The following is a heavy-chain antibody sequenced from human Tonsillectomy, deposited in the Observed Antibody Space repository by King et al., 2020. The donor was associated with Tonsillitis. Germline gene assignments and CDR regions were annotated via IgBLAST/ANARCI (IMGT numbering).Heavy chain of an antibody. D-gene: IGHD4-17*01. CDR2: ISYDGTNK. V-gene: IGHV3-30*03. Sequence: VQLVESGGGVVQPGASLRLSCAASGFTFRAYGMHWVRQAPGQGLEWGAVISYDGTNKYYADSVKGRFTISRDNSKNTLDLQMNSLSAEDTADYSCAGGAVTTGIGFRNYWGQGTLVTVSS. CDR1: GFTFRAYG. J-gene: IGHJ4*02. CDR3: AGGAVTTGIGFRNY.